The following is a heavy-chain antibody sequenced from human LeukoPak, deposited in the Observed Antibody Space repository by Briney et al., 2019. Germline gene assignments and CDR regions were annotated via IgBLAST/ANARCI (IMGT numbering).Heavy chain of an antibody. V-gene: IGHV4-59*01. CDR2: IYYSGST. J-gene: IGHJ4*02. CDR1: GGSISSYY. CDR3: ARGYCSGGSCYRHFDY. Sequence: PSETLSLTCTVSGGSISSYYWSWIRQPPGKRLEWIGYIYYSGSTNYNPSLKSRVTISVDTSKNQFSLKLSSVTAADTAVYYCARGYCSGGSCYRHFDYWGQGTLVTVSS. D-gene: IGHD2-15*01.